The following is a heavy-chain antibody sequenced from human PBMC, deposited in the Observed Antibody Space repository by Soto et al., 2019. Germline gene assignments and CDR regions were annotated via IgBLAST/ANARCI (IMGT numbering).Heavy chain of an antibody. V-gene: IGHV3-33*01. CDR2: IWYDGSNK. CDR3: ARSEYSGSYYFDY. Sequence: GGSLRLSCAASGFTFSSYGMHWVRQAPGKGLEWVAVIWYDGSNKYYADSVKGRFTISRDNSKNTLYLQMNSLRAEDTAVYYCARSEYSGSYYFDYWGQGTLVTVSS. J-gene: IGHJ4*02. CDR1: GFTFSSYG. D-gene: IGHD1-26*01.